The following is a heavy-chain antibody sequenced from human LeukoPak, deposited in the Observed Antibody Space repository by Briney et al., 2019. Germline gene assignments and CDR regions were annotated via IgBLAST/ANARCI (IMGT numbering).Heavy chain of an antibody. CDR1: GLTFSNFP. J-gene: IGHJ4*02. V-gene: IGHV3-30*02. Sequence: GGSLRLSCAASGLTFSNFPMHWVRQAPGKGLEWVALIQDDGATSNYVDSVRGRFTISRDNSKSTVYLQMNSLKPDDTAVYYCATQSITLVVVISPFDYWGQGTLVTVSS. CDR2: IQDDGATS. CDR3: ATQSITLVVVISPFDY. D-gene: IGHD3-22*01.